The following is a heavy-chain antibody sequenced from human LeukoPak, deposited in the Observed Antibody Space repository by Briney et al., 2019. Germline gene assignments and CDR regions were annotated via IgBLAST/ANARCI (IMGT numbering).Heavy chain of an antibody. Sequence: GGSLRLSCAASGLTFSSYAMSWVRQAPGKGLEWVSSISSSSSYIYYADSVKGRFTISRDNAKNSLYLQMNSLRAEDTAVYYCARGNDILTGYPDYWGQGTLVTVSS. V-gene: IGHV3-21*01. D-gene: IGHD3-9*01. J-gene: IGHJ4*02. CDR3: ARGNDILTGYPDY. CDR2: ISSSSSYI. CDR1: GLTFSSYA.